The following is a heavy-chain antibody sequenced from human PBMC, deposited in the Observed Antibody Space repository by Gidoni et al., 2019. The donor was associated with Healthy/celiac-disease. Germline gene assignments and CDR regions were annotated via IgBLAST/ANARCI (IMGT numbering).Heavy chain of an antibody. CDR3: TTDKSRYYYDSSGYWY. Sequence: GGLVKPGVSLRLSCAASGFTFINAWMSWVRQAPGNGLEWVGRIKSKTDGGTKDYAATVKGRFTISRDDSKNTLYLQMNSRKTEDTAVYYCTTDKSRYYYDSSGYWYWGQGTLVTVSS. CDR2: IKSKTDGGTK. V-gene: IGHV3-15*01. J-gene: IGHJ4*02. CDR1: GFTFINAW. D-gene: IGHD3-22*01.